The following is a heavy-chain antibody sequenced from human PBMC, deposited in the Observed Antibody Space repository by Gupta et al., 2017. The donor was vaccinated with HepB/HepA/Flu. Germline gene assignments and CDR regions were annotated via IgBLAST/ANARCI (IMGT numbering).Heavy chain of an antibody. CDR1: GFTLNTYA. V-gene: IGHV3-23*01. CDR2: SSGSGVT. D-gene: IGHD3-3*01. CDR3: AKCTDSGCLEWVTAFDS. J-gene: IGHJ4*02. Sequence: EAQLLESGGGLVQPGGSLRLSCAASGFTLNTYAMNWVRQAPGKGLELVSASSGSGVTRYADSVKGRFTNSSDSSKNTLYMPMNSLRAEDTALYSCAKCTDSGCLEWVTAFDSWGQGTLVTVSS.